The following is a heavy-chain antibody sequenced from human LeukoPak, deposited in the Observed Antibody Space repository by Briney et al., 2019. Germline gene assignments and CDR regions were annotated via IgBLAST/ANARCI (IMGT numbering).Heavy chain of an antibody. Sequence: GGSLRLSCEGSGFTFSNYWMGWVRQAPGKGLEWVSVTSGSGGSTYYADSVKGRFTISRDNSKNTLYLQMNSLRVEDTAVYYCGKDFFDGCGYYYLDYWGQGTLVTVSS. D-gene: IGHD3-22*01. CDR2: TSGSGGST. CDR3: GKDFFDGCGYYYLDY. J-gene: IGHJ4*02. V-gene: IGHV3-23*01. CDR1: GFTFSNYW.